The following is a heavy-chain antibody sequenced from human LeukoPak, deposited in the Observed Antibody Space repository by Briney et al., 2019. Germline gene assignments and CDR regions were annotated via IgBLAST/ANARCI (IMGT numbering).Heavy chain of an antibody. D-gene: IGHD6-13*01. CDR3: ARELSSWNFDY. V-gene: IGHV3-30*03. J-gene: IGHJ4*02. CDR1: GFTFSSYG. Sequence: GGSLRLSCAASGFTFSSYGMHWVRQAPGKGLEWVAVISYDGSNKYYADSVKGRFTISRDNSKNTLYLQMNSLRAEDTALYYCARELSSWNFDYWGQGTLVTVSS. CDR2: ISYDGSNK.